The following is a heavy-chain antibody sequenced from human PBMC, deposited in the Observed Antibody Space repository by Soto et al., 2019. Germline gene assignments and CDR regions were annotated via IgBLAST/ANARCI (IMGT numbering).Heavy chain of an antibody. D-gene: IGHD3-16*01. CDR2: IYWDDDE. CDR1: GFSLNTDGEG. V-gene: IGHV2-5*02. J-gene: IGHJ4*02. CDR3: AHSRNLISEDAQVGDFDY. Sequence: QITLKESGPTQVKPTQTLTLTCSFSGFSLNTDGEGVGWVRQPPGEALEWLVLIYWDDDERYSPSLKTRLTITKDPSKHQVALIMTNMDPVDTATYFCAHSRNLISEDAQVGDFDYWGQGTLVTVSS.